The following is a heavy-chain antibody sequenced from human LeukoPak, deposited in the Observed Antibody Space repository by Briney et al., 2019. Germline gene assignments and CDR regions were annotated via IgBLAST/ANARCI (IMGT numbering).Heavy chain of an antibody. CDR2: ISGSGGST. J-gene: IGHJ4*02. V-gene: IGHV3-23*01. D-gene: IGHD2-2*01. Sequence: PGGSLRLSCADSGCTFSSYAMSWVRQAPGKGLEWVSAISGSGGSTYYADSVKGRFTISRDNSKNTLYLQMNSLRAEDTAVYYCAKPGCSSTSCQDFDYWGQGTLVTVSS. CDR1: GCTFSSYA. CDR3: AKPGCSSTSCQDFDY.